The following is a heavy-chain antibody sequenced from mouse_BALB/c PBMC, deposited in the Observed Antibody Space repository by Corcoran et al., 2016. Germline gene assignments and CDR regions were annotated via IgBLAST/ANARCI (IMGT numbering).Heavy chain of an antibody. D-gene: IGHD2-2*01. Sequence: QIQLVQSGPELKKPGETVKISCKASGYTFTNYGMNWVKQAPGKGLKWMGWINTYTGEPTYADDFKGRFAFSLETSASNAYLQINNLKNEDTATYFCATMVTMDYWGQGTSVTVSS. J-gene: IGHJ4*01. V-gene: IGHV9-3-1*01. CDR1: GYTFTNYG. CDR3: ATMVTMDY. CDR2: INTYTGEP.